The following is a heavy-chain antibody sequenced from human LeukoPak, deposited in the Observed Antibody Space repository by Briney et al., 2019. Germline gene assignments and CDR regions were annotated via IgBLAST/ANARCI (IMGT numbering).Heavy chain of an antibody. CDR2: IWYDGDTK. J-gene: IGHJ4*02. Sequence: GGSLRLSCATSGFTSSYYAMHWVRQAPGKGLEWVAVIWYDGDTKYYADSVKGRFTISRDNSKNTLYLQMNSLRAEDTAVYYCARRYSGDSPLDYWGQGTLVTVSS. D-gene: IGHD4-17*01. V-gene: IGHV3-33*01. CDR3: ARRYSGDSPLDY. CDR1: GFTSSYYA.